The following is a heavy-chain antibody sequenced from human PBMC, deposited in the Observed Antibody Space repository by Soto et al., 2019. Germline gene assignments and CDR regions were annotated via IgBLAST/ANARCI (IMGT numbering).Heavy chain of an antibody. D-gene: IGHD4-4*01. CDR3: ARGGALGYSNRRLLVGYYYMAV. J-gene: IGHJ6*03. CDR1: GGSFSGYY. V-gene: IGHV4-34*01. CDR2: INHSGST. Sequence: SETLSLTCAVYGGSFSGYYWSWIRQPPGKGLEWIGEINHSGSTNYNPSLKSRVTISVDTSKNQFSLKLSSVTAADTAVYYCARGGALGYSNRRLLVGYYYMAVWGKGTTVTVSS.